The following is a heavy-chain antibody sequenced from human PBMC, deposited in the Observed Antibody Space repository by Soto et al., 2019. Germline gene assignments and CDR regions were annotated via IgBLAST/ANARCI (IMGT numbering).Heavy chain of an antibody. V-gene: IGHV4-38-2*02. J-gene: IGHJ4*02. D-gene: IGHD6-19*01. CDR2: IYHSGST. CDR1: GYSISSGYY. Sequence: SETLSLTCAVSGYSISSGYYWGWIRQPPGKGLEWIGSIYHSGSTYYNPSLKSRVTISVDTSKNQFSLKLSSVTAADTAVYYCARDYSSGWYYFDYWGQGTLVTVSS. CDR3: ARDYSSGWYYFDY.